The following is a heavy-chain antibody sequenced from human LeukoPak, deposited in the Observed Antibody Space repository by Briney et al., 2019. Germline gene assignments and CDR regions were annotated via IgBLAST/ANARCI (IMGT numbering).Heavy chain of an antibody. J-gene: IGHJ3*02. V-gene: IGHV4-61*02. CDR2: IYTSGST. CDR1: GGSISSGSYY. Sequence: PSQTLSLTCTVSGGSISSGSYYWRWLRQPAGTGLEWIGRIYTSGSTNYNPSLKSRVTISVDTSKNQFAQKLSSVTAADTAVYYCARAVTGIAVAGTHAFDIWGQGTMVTVSS. CDR3: ARAVTGIAVAGTHAFDI. D-gene: IGHD6-19*01.